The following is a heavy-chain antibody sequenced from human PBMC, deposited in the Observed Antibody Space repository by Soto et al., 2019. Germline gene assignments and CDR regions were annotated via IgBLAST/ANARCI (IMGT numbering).Heavy chain of an antibody. J-gene: IGHJ6*02. CDR1: GFTFSSYW. V-gene: IGHV3-74*01. CDR3: AREYHNRYYYYYGMDV. CDR2: INSDGSST. Sequence: SGGSLRLSCAASGFTFSSYWMHWVRQAPGKGLVWVSRINSDGSSTSYADSVKGRFTISRDNAKNTLYLQMNSLRAEDTAVYYCAREYHNRYYYYYGMDVWGQGTTVTVSS. D-gene: IGHD2-2*01.